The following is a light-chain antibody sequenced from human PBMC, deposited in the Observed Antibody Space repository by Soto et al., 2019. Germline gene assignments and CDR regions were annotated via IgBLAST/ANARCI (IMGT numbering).Light chain of an antibody. CDR3: DSYTSSSTYV. CDR2: GVS. CDR1: SSDIGGYNY. Sequence: QSALTQPASVSGSPGQSITISCIGTSSDIGGYNYVSWYQQHPGKAPKLIIYGVSKRPSGVSDRFSGSKSGNTASLTISGLQDEDEADYYCDSYTSSSTYVFGTGTKLTVL. J-gene: IGLJ1*01. V-gene: IGLV2-14*01.